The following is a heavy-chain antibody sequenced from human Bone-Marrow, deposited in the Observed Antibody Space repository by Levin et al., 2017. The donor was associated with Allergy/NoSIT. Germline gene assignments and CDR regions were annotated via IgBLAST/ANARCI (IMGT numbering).Heavy chain of an antibody. J-gene: IGHJ5*02. CDR2: IINVYGTT. D-gene: IGHD5-18*01. V-gene: IGHV1-69*13. Sequence: SVKVSCKASGGTFSSDVISWVREAPGQGLEWMGGIINVYGTTKNAQKFQGRVKITADASTSTAYMELNSLRPEDTAVYYCARQPPLGYNFGWGWFDTWGQGTLITVSS. CDR1: GGTFSSDV. CDR3: ARQPPLGYNFGWGWFDT.